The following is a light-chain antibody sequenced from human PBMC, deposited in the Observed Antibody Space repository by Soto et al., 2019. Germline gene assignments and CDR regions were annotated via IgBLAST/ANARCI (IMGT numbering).Light chain of an antibody. Sequence: EIVLTQSPVTLSLSPGERATLSCRASQSVSSYLAWYQQRPGQAPRLLIYDASNRATGIPAKFSGSGSGTDFTLTISTLEHEDFEVYYCQPRSNWHPTLGGGTKVDIK. V-gene: IGKV3-11*01. CDR3: QPRSNWHPT. CDR2: DAS. CDR1: QSVSSY. J-gene: IGKJ4*01.